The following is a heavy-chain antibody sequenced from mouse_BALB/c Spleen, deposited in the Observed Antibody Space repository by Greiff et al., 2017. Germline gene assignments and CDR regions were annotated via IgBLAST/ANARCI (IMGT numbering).Heavy chain of an antibody. CDR1: GFTFSSYA. J-gene: IGHJ2*01. CDR2: ISSGGST. Sequence: EVMLVESGGGLVKPGGSLKLSCAASGFTFSSYAMSWVRQTPEKRLEWVASISSGGSTYYPESVKGRFTISRDNARNILYLQMSSLRSEDTAMYYCAREGSSPFDYWGQGTTLTVSS. CDR3: AREGSSPFDY. D-gene: IGHD1-1*01. V-gene: IGHV5-6-5*01.